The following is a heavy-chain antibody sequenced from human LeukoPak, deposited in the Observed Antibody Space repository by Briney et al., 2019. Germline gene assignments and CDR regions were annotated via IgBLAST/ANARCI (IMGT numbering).Heavy chain of an antibody. CDR1: GFTVSSNY. Sequence: GGSLRLSCAASGFTVSSNYMSWVRQAPGKGLEWVSVIYSGGSTYCADSEKGRFTISRDNSKNTLYLQMNSLRAEDTAVYYCARERNYGDPRYWGQGTLVTVSS. D-gene: IGHD4-17*01. J-gene: IGHJ4*02. V-gene: IGHV3-53*01. CDR3: ARERNYGDPRY. CDR2: IYSGGST.